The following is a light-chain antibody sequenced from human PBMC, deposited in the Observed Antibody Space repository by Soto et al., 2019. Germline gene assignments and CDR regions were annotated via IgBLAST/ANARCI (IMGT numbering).Light chain of an antibody. CDR1: SSNIGAGYD. J-gene: IGLJ1*01. Sequence: QSVLTQPPSVSGAPGQRVTISCTGSSSNIGAGYDVHWYQQLPGTAPKLLIYGNSNRPSGVPDRFSGSKSGTTASLAITGLQADDEADYYCQTYYSSLSGHDVFGTGTKLTVL. CDR3: QTYYSSLSGHDV. CDR2: GNS. V-gene: IGLV1-40*01.